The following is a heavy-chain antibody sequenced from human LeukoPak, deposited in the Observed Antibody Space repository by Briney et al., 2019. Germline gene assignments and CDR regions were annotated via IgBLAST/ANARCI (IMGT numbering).Heavy chain of an antibody. Sequence: PRASLIHSFSASGFPFISYVMRWVRRAPGKGVEWVSAISGSGGSTYYADSVKGRFTISRDNSKNTRYLQMNSLRAEDTAVYYCAKGRRNWNHDAFDIWGQGTMVTVSS. CDR1: GFPFISYV. D-gene: IGHD1-1*01. J-gene: IGHJ3*02. CDR3: AKGRRNWNHDAFDI. CDR2: ISGSGGST. V-gene: IGHV3-23*01.